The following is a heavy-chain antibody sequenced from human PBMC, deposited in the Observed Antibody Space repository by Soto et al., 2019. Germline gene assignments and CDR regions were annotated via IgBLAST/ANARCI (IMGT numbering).Heavy chain of an antibody. V-gene: IGHV1-18*01. CDR2: ISAYNGNT. CDR3: ARHYDFWSGSSWFDP. J-gene: IGHJ5*02. D-gene: IGHD3-3*01. CDR1: GYTFTSYG. Sequence: ASVKVSCKASGYTFTSYGISWVRQAPGQGLEWMGWISAYNGNTNYAQKLQGRVTTTTDTSTSTAYMELRSLRSDDTAVYYCARHYDFWSGSSWFDPWGQGTLVTVSS.